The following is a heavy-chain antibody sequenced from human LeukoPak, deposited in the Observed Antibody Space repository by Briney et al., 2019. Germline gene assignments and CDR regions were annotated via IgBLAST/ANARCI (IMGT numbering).Heavy chain of an antibody. J-gene: IGHJ6*02. D-gene: IGHD2-15*01. Sequence: GGSLRLSCSASGFPFSSYAMHWVRQAPGKGLEYVSAISDSGGSTYYEDSVKGRFTISRDNSKNTVYLQMSSLRAEDTAVYFCVRGYSFGPLGMDVWGQGTTVTVSS. CDR1: GFPFSSYA. CDR3: VRGYSFGPLGMDV. V-gene: IGHV3-64D*09. CDR2: ISDSGGST.